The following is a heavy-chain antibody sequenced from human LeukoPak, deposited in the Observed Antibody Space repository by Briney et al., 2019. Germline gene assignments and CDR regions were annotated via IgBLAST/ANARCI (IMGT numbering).Heavy chain of an antibody. CDR3: TKVRSNYYYMDV. Sequence: PGGSLRLFCAASGFTFSSYAMSWVRQAPGKGLEWVSAITGSGGSTYYADSVKGRFTISRDNSKNTLYLQMNSLRAEDTAVYYCTKVRSNYYYMDVWGKGTTVTVSS. CDR1: GFTFSSYA. CDR2: ITGSGGST. V-gene: IGHV3-23*01. J-gene: IGHJ6*03.